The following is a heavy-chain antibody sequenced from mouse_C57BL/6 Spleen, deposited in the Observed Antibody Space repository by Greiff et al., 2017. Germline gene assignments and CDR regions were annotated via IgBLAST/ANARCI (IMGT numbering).Heavy chain of an antibody. CDR3: ARSAGSTDY. D-gene: IGHD1-1*01. CDR2: IDPSDSYT. Sequence: VQLQQPGAELVRPGTSVKLSCKASGYTFTSYWMHWVKQRPGQGLEWIGVIDPSDSYTNYNQKFKGKATLTVDTSSSTAYMQLSSLTSEDSAVYYCARSAGSTDYWGQGTTLTVSS. J-gene: IGHJ2*01. CDR1: GYTFTSYW. V-gene: IGHV1-59*01.